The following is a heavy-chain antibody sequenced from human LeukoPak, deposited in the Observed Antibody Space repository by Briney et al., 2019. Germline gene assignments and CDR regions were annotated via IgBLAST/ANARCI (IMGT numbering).Heavy chain of an antibody. CDR1: GFTFSSYA. D-gene: IGHD3-16*01. V-gene: IGHV3-23*01. CDR3: AKDLSRAITSALVSDV. Sequence: GGSLRLSCAASGFTFSSYAMSWVRQAPGKGLEWVSVISGSGGSTYYADSVKGRFTISRDNVKNVLYLQMTSLRPEDTALYYCAKDLSRAITSALVSDVWGQGTTVIVSS. J-gene: IGHJ6*02. CDR2: ISGSGGST.